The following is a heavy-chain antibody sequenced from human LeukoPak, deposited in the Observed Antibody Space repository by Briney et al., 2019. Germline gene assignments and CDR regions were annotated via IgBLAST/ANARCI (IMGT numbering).Heavy chain of an antibody. Sequence: PGGSLRLSCAASGFILSSSWMSWVRQAPGTGLEWVANIKQDGSDKSYVESVRGRFTISRDNAENSVYLQMNSLSAEDTAVYYCARLRLYNLDWYLDAWGQGTLVTVSS. V-gene: IGHV3-7*05. CDR3: ARLRLYNLDWYLDA. CDR2: IKQDGSDK. J-gene: IGHJ4*02. CDR1: GFILSSSW. D-gene: IGHD1-14*01.